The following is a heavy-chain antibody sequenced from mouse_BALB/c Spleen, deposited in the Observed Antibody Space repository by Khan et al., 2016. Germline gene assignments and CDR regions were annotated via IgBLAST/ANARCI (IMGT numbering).Heavy chain of an antibody. J-gene: IGHJ1*01. CDR2: ISSGSSTI. V-gene: IGHV5-17*02. D-gene: IGHD3-1*01. CDR1: GFTFSSFG. CDR3: ARSGYCWYFDV. Sequence: EVELVESGGGLVQPGGSRKLSCAASGFTFSSFGMHWVRQAPEKGLEWVAYISSGSSTIYYADTVKGRFTISRDNPKNTLFLQMTSLRSEDTAMYYCARSGYCWYFDVWGAGTTVTVSS.